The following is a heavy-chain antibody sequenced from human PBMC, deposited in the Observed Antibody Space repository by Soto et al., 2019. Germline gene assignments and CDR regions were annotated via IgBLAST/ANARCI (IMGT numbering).Heavy chain of an antibody. CDR3: ATITRAYYMDV. CDR1: GGSISNYY. Sequence: SETLSLTCTVSGGSISNYYWSWIRQPTGKGLEWIGSIYYSGSTYYNPSLRGRVTLPVDTSENKFSLRLSSVTAADTAVYYCATITRAYYMDVWGKGTTVTVS. D-gene: IGHD3-10*01. CDR2: IYYSGST. V-gene: IGHV4-59*04. J-gene: IGHJ6*03.